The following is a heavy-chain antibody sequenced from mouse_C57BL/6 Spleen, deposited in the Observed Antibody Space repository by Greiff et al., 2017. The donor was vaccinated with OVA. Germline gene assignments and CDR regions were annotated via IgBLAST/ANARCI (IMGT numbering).Heavy chain of an antibody. D-gene: IGHD2-1*01. J-gene: IGHJ4*01. CDR2: IRNKANGYTT. Sequence: EVQRVESGGGLVQPGGSLSLSCAASGFTFTDYYMSWVRQPPGKALEWLGFIRNKANGYTTEYSASVKGRFTISRDNSQSILYLQMNALRAEDSATYYCARYSNYGYYYAMDYWGQGTSVTVSS. V-gene: IGHV7-3*01. CDR1: GFTFTDYY. CDR3: ARYSNYGYYYAMDY.